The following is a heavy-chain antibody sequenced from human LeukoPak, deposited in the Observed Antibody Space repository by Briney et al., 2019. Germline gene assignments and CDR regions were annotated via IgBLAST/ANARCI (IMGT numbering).Heavy chain of an antibody. CDR2: TYYRSKWYN. CDR1: GDSVSSNSAA. Sequence: SQTLSLTCAISGDSVSSNSAAWNWIRQSPSRGLEWLGGTYYRSKWYNDYAVSVKSRITINPDTSKNKFPAQLDSVTPEDKAVYYCARGGVAAAAGHDAFDIWGQGTMVTVSS. CDR3: ARGGVAAAAGHDAFDI. J-gene: IGHJ3*02. V-gene: IGHV6-1*01. D-gene: IGHD6-13*01.